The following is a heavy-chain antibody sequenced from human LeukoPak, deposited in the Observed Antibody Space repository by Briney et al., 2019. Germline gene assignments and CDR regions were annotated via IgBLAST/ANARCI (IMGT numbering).Heavy chain of an antibody. CDR1: GFTFSSYA. CDR3: ARDLLGVVPAAIRYNWFDP. CDR2: ISGSGGST. D-gene: IGHD2-2*02. V-gene: IGHV3-23*01. J-gene: IGHJ5*02. Sequence: PGGSLRLSCAASGFTFSSYAMSWVRQAPGKGLEWVSAISGSGGSTYYADSVKGRFTISRDNAKNSLYLQMNSLRAEDTAVYYCARDLLGVVPAAIRYNWFDPWGQGTLVTVSS.